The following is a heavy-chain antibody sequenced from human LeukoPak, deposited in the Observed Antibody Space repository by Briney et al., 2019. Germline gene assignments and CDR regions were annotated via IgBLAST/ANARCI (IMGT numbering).Heavy chain of an antibody. CDR2: ISAYNGNT. CDR1: GYTFTSYG. V-gene: IGHV1-18*01. CDR3: ARDDAYYDFWSGYYRAGSPFDY. D-gene: IGHD3-3*01. J-gene: IGHJ4*02. Sequence: ASVKVSCKACGYTFTSYGISWVRQAPGQGLEWMGWISAYNGNTNYAQKLQGRVTMTTDTSTSTAYMELRSLRSDDTAVYYCARDDAYYDFWSGYYRAGSPFDYWGQGTLVTVSS.